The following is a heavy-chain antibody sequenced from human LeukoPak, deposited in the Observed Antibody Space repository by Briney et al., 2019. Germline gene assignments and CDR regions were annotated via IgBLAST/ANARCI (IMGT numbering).Heavy chain of an antibody. CDR1: GFTFSSYA. CDR3: ARIGYCSSTSCYSGIDY. J-gene: IGHJ4*02. CDR2: ISYDGSNK. V-gene: IGHV3-30*04. D-gene: IGHD2-2*01. Sequence: GGSLRLSCAASGFTFSSYAMHWVRQAPGKGLEWVAVISYDGSNKYYADSVKGRFTISRDNSKNTLYLQMNSLRAEDRAVYYCARIGYCSSTSCYSGIDYWAREPWSPSPQ.